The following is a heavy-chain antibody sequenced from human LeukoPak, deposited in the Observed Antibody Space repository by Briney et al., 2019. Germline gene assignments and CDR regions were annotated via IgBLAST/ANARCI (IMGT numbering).Heavy chain of an antibody. D-gene: IGHD3-22*01. CDR1: GFTFSSYG. CDR2: ISGSGGST. V-gene: IGHV3-23*01. CDR3: AKKGSTMSHAFDI. J-gene: IGHJ3*02. Sequence: GGTLRLSCAASGFTFSSYGMSWVRQAPGKGLEWVSAISGSGGSTYYADSVKGRFTISRDNSKNTLYLQMNSLRAEDTAVYYCAKKGSTMSHAFDIWGQGTMVTVSS.